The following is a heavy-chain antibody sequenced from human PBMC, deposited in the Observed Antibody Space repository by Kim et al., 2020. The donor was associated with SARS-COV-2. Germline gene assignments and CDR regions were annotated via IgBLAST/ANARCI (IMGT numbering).Heavy chain of an antibody. CDR3: ARGEVVYGHFDY. V-gene: IGHV4-61*01. J-gene: IGHJ4*02. Sequence: SETLSLTCTVSGGSVSSGSYYWSWIRQPPGKGLEWIGYIYYSGSTNYNPSLKSRVTISVDTSKNQFSLKLSSVTAADTAVYYCARGEVVYGHFDYWGQGT. D-gene: IGHD1-20*01. CDR1: GGSVSSGSYY. CDR2: IYYSGST.